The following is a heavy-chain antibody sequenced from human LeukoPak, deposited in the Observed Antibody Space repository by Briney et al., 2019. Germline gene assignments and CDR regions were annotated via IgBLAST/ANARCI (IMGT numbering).Heavy chain of an antibody. CDR3: ARVQGPLDY. J-gene: IGHJ4*02. Sequence: PSETLSLTCAVNGGSFSGYYWSWVRQPPGKGLEWIGEINHSGDTNTNYNPSLKSRVTLSVDTSKNQLSLKLNSVTAADTAVYDFARVQGPLDYWGQGILVTVSS. CDR1: GGSFSGYY. CDR2: INHSGDTNT. V-gene: IGHV4-34*01.